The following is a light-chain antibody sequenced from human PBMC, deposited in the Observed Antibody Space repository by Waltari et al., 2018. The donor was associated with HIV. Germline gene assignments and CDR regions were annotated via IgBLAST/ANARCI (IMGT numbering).Light chain of an antibody. V-gene: IGLV2-14*01. CDR1: SSDVGGYNF. CDR2: EVS. CDR3: SSYTSSSTLV. Sequence: QSALTQPASVSGSPGQSITISCTGTSSDVGGYNFVSWYQQHPGKAPKLMIYEVSNRPSGVSNCFPGSKSGNTASLTISGLQAEDEADYYCSSYTSSSTLVFGGGTKLTVL. J-gene: IGLJ3*02.